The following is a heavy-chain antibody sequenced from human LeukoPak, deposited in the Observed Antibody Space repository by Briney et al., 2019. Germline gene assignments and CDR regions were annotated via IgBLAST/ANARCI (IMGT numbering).Heavy chain of an antibody. V-gene: IGHV3-7*01. CDR2: INQDGSDT. CDR3: ARDREIQLWFPYYFDS. Sequence: PGGSLRLSCAASRFTFSNYAMNWVRQAPGKGLEWVANINQDGSDTYYVGSVKGRFTISRDNAKNSLYLEMTSLRIEDTAVYYCARDREIQLWFPYYFDSWGQGSLVTVSS. CDR1: RFTFSNYA. D-gene: IGHD5-18*01. J-gene: IGHJ4*02.